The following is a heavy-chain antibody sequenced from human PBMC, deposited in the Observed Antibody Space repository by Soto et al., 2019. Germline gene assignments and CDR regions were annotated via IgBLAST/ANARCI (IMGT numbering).Heavy chain of an antibody. J-gene: IGHJ6*03. Sequence: QVLLVQSGAEVKKPGASVKVSCKTTGYTFTSYGISWVRQAPGQGLEWMGWISGYNGNTNYAQQLQGRVTVTTDTSTSTAYMELRSLRSDDTAVYYCARVGPTCCYYMDVWGKGTTVTVSS. CDR1: GYTFTSYG. CDR3: ARVGPTCCYYMDV. D-gene: IGHD3-16*01. V-gene: IGHV1-18*01. CDR2: ISGYNGNT.